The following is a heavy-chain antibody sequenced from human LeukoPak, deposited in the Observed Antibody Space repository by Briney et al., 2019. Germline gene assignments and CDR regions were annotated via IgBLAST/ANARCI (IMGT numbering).Heavy chain of an antibody. CDR1: GFTFSSYG. D-gene: IGHD6-19*01. CDR3: ARVYSSGWHYYYYGMDV. J-gene: IGHJ6*02. CDR2: IWYDGSNK. V-gene: IGHV3-33*01. Sequence: PGRSLRLSCAASGFTFSSYGMHWARQAPGKGLEWVAVIWYDGSNKYYADSVKGRFTISRDNSKNTLYLQMNSLRAEDTAVYYCARVYSSGWHYYYYGMDVWGQGTTVTVSS.